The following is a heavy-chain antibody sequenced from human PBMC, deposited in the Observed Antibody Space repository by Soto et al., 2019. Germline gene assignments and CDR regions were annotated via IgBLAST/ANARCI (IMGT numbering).Heavy chain of an antibody. CDR1: GFSFSTFW. CDR2: INQDGSEK. J-gene: IGHJ4*02. CDR3: ANDSSITNTYGLDF. D-gene: IGHD5-18*01. Sequence: GGSLRLSCTTSGFSFSTFWLNWVRQAPGRGLEWVANINQDGSEKYYVDSVKGRFTISRDNAQNSLYLQMNNLRAEDTAVYYCANDSSITNTYGLDFWGPGTLVPVSS. V-gene: IGHV3-7*02.